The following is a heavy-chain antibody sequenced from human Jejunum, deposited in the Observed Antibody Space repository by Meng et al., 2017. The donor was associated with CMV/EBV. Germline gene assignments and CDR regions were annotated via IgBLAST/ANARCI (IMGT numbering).Heavy chain of an antibody. Sequence: GVAFSSYSMSWVRQAPGKGLEWVSLIYGNAAKLFYADSVKGRFTISRDNSKNTLFLQMNNLRAEDTAVYYCVKDTVPDSGFNCDRWGQGTLVTVSS. V-gene: IGHV3-23*03. J-gene: IGHJ5*02. CDR1: GVAFSSYS. CDR3: VKDTVPDSGFNCDR. D-gene: IGHD1-20*01. CDR2: IYGNAAKL.